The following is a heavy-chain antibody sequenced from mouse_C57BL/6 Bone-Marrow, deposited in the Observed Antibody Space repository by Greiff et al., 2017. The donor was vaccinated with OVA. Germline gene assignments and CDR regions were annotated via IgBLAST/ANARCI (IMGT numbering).Heavy chain of an antibody. V-gene: IGHV1-59*01. Sequence: QVQLQQPGAELVRPGTSVKLSCKASGYTFTSYWMHWVKQRPGQGLEWIGVIDPSDSYTNYNQKFKGKATLTVDTSSSTAYMQLSSLTSEDSAVYCCARKGLRRGFAYWGQGTLVTVSA. J-gene: IGHJ3*01. CDR2: IDPSDSYT. D-gene: IGHD2-4*01. CDR3: ARKGLRRGFAY. CDR1: GYTFTSYW.